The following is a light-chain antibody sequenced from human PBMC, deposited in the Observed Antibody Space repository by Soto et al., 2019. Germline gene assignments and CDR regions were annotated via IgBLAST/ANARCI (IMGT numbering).Light chain of an antibody. CDR3: QQYHSYRA. CDR2: TAS. Sequence: DIQMTQSPSTLSASVGDRVTITCRASQSIGDWLAWYQQKPGKAPKLLIHTASSLDSGVPSRFSGSGSGTEFTLTISSLQPDDFATYYCQQYHSYRAFGQGTKVEIK. CDR1: QSIGDW. J-gene: IGKJ1*01. V-gene: IGKV1-5*01.